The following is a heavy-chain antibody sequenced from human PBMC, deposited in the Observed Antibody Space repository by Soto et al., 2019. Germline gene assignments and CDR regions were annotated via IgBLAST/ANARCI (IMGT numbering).Heavy chain of an antibody. J-gene: IGHJ4*02. D-gene: IGHD6-19*01. V-gene: IGHV4-59*01. CDR3: ARSVAVPGAHIDY. CDR1: GGSTSGSY. Sequence: SETLSLTCSVSGGSTSGSYWSWIRQSPGKGLEWLGYVYYTGSTNHSPSLRSRVSISVDTSKNEFSLRLSSVTAADTAVYFCARSVAVPGAHIDYWGQGTQVTVSS. CDR2: VYYTGST.